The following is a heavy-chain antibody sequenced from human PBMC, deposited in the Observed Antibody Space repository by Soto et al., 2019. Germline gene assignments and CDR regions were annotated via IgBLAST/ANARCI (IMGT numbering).Heavy chain of an antibody. J-gene: IGHJ4*02. Sequence: SETLSLTCAVYGGSFSGYYWSWIRQPPGKGLEWNGEINHSGSTNYNPSLKSRVTIPVKTSKNQFSLKLRSVTAADTAVEYCARYCSSTSCYHDYWRQGTLVTVSS. V-gene: IGHV4-34*01. CDR3: ARYCSSTSCYHDY. CDR2: INHSGST. CDR1: GGSFSGYY. D-gene: IGHD2-2*01.